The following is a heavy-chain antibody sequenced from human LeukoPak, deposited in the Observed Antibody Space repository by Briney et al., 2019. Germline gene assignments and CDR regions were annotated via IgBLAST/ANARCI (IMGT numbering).Heavy chain of an antibody. CDR2: ISGGGRST. J-gene: IGHJ4*02. V-gene: IGHV3-23*01. Sequence: ECVSTISGGGRSTDYADSVKGRFTISRDNSKNTLYLQMNSLRAEDTAVYYCARERYFDYWGQGTLVTVSS. CDR3: ARERYFDY.